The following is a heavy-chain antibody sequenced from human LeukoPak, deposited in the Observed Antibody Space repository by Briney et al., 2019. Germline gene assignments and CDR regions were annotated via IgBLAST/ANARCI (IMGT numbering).Heavy chain of an antibody. V-gene: IGHV1-18*01. D-gene: IGHD6-19*01. CDR3: ARDRRGRAVAKPYYYNGMDV. CDR2: ISAYNGDT. Sequence: ASVKVPCKASGYMFTSFGISWVRRAPGQGLEWMGWISAYNGDTKYAQKSQGRVTMTTDTSTRTAYMEVRSLRSDDTAVYYCARDRRGRAVAKPYYYNGMDVWGEGTTVTVSS. J-gene: IGHJ6*04. CDR1: GYMFTSFG.